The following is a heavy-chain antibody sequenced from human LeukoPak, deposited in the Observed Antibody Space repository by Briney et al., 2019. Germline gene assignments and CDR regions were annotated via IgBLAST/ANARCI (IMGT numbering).Heavy chain of an antibody. D-gene: IGHD5-24*01. CDR1: GFTFSSYS. CDR2: ISSSSSYI. Sequence: PGGSLRLSCAASGFTFSSYSMNWVRQAPGKGLEWVSSISSSSSYIYYADSVKGRFTISRDNAKNSLYLQMNSLRAEDTAVYYCAKDVEKMATTNFDYWGQGTLVTVSS. CDR3: AKDVEKMATTNFDY. V-gene: IGHV3-21*01. J-gene: IGHJ4*02.